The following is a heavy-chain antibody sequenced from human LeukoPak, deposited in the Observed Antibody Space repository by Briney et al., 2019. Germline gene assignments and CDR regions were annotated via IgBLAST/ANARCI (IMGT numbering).Heavy chain of an antibody. Sequence: RTAETLSLTCTVSGVSISSYYWSWVRQAPGKGLEWVGYIYYSGSTNYNPSPKSRFTISVATSKNQFSMKLSSVTPADTAVYYCAREVPDYYDRSGMINYMDVWGKGATVTVSS. CDR1: GVSISSYY. D-gene: IGHD3-22*01. CDR3: AREVPDYYDRSGMINYMDV. CDR2: IYYSGST. V-gene: IGHV4-59*01. J-gene: IGHJ6*03.